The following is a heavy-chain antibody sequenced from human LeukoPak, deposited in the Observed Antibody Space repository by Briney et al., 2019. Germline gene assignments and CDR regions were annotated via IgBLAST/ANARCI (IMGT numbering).Heavy chain of an antibody. V-gene: IGHV3-21*01. CDR3: ARERATVTPYYYYYGMGV. Sequence: PGGSLRLSCAASGFTFSSYSMNWVRQAPGKGLEWVSSISSSSSYIYYADSVKGRFTISRDNAKNSLYLQMNSLRAEDTAVYYCARERATVTPYYYYYGMGVWGQGTTVTVSS. CDR2: ISSSSSYI. CDR1: GFTFSSYS. J-gene: IGHJ6*02. D-gene: IGHD4-17*01.